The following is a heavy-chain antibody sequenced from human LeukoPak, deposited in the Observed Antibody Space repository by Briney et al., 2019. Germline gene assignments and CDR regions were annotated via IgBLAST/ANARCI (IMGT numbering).Heavy chain of an antibody. V-gene: IGHV4-34*01. CDR1: GGSFSGYY. D-gene: IGHD3-22*01. CDR2: IYYSGST. CDR3: AREYYYETSGYHNWVHAFEI. J-gene: IGHJ3*02. Sequence: SETLSLTCAVYGGSFSGYYWGWIRQPPGKGLEWIGSIYYSGSTYYNPSLKSRVTISVDTSKNQISLKLTSVTAADTAVYYCAREYYYETSGYHNWVHAFEIWGQGTMVTVSS.